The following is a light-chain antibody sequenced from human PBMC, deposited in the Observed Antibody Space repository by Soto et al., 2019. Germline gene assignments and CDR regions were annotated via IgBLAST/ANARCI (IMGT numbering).Light chain of an antibody. CDR3: KQYGSSQS. Sequence: EIVLTQSPGTLSLSPGESATLSCRASQSVSSSYLAWYQQKPGQAPRLLIYGSSSRATGIPDRFSGSGSGTDFTLTISRLEPEAFAVYYCKQYGSSQSFGQGTKVEI. CDR1: QSVSSSY. J-gene: IGKJ1*01. CDR2: GSS. V-gene: IGKV3-20*01.